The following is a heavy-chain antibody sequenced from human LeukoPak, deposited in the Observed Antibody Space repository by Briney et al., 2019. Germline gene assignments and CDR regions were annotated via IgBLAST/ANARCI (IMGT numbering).Heavy chain of an antibody. V-gene: IGHV1-69*01. CDR2: IIPIFGTA. CDR3: ARVVVRDGYNYYFDY. Sequence: ASVKVSCKASGGTFSSYAISWVRQAPGQGLEWMGGIIPIFGTANYAQKFQGRVTITADESTSTAYMELSSLRSEDTAVYYCARVVVRDGYNYYFDYWGQGTLVTVSS. J-gene: IGHJ4*02. D-gene: IGHD5-24*01. CDR1: GGTFSSYA.